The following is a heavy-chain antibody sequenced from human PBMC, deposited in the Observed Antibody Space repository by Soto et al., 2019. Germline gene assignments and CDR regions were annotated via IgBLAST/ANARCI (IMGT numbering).Heavy chain of an antibody. V-gene: IGHV5-10-1*01. CDR1: GYSFTSYW. CDR2: IDPSDSYT. D-gene: IGHD3-3*01. J-gene: IGHJ6*02. Sequence: PGESLKLSCKGSGYSFTSYWISWVRQMPGKGLEWMGRIDPSDSYTNYSPSFQGHVTISADKSISTAYLQWSSLKASDTAMYYCATLVLRFLEWPSGYYYYGMDVWGQGTTVTVSS. CDR3: ATLVLRFLEWPSGYYYYGMDV.